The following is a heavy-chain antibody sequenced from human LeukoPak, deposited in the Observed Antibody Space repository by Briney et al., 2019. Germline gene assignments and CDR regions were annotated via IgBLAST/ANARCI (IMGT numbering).Heavy chain of an antibody. D-gene: IGHD6-19*01. J-gene: IGHJ6*03. CDR3: ARHPYSSGWSYYYMDV. CDR2: VYNSGST. CDR1: GGSISNYY. Sequence: SETLSLTCTVSGGSISNYYWSWIRQPPGKGLEWLGYVYNSGSTHYNPSPKSRVTISADTSKNQFSLTLTSVTAADTAVYYCARHPYSSGWSYYYMDVWGKGTTVTISS. V-gene: IGHV4-59*01.